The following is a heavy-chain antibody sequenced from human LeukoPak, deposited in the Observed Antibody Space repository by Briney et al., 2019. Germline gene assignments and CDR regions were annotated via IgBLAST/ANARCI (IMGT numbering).Heavy chain of an antibody. J-gene: IGHJ6*04. CDR2: ISSSSSYT. Sequence: GGSLRLSCAASGFTFSDYYMSWIRQAPGKGLEWVSYISSSSSYTNYADSVKGRFTISRDNATNSLYMQMNSLRAEDTAVYYCARGVSTYYYYYGMDVWGKGTTVTVSS. CDR3: ARGVSTYYYYYGMDV. V-gene: IGHV3-11*06. CDR1: GFTFSDYY. D-gene: IGHD2-8*01.